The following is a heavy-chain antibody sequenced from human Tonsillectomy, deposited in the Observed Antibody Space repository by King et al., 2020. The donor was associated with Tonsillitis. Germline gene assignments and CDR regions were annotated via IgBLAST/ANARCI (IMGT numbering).Heavy chain of an antibody. J-gene: IGHJ4*02. CDR2: ITRDGGST. D-gene: IGHD3-3*01. Sequence: VQLVESGGVVVQPGGSLRLSCAASGFTFDDYTMHWVRHAPGKGLEGVSLITRDGGSTYYADSVRGRFTISRDNSKNSLYLQMNSLRTEDTALYYCARGRVQDFVNWGQGTLVTVSS. CDR1: GFTFDDYT. V-gene: IGHV3-43*01. CDR3: ARGRVQDFVN.